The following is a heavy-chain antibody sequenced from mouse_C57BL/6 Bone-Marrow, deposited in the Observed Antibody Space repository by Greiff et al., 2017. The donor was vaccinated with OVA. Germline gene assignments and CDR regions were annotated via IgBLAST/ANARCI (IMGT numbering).Heavy chain of an antibody. V-gene: IGHV5-4*01. CDR3: ARDGPYYGDDVLAD. CDR1: GFTFSSYA. Sequence: EVQRVESGGGLVKPGGSLKLSCAASGFTFSSYAMSWVRQTPEKRLEWVATISDGGSYTYYPDNVKGRFTISRDNAKNNLYLQMSHLKSEDTAMYYCARDGPYYGDDVLADWGQGTLVTVSA. CDR2: ISDGGSYT. J-gene: IGHJ3*01. D-gene: IGHD2-9*01.